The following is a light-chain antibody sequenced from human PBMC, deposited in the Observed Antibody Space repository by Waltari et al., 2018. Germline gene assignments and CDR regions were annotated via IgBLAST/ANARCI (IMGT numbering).Light chain of an antibody. CDR3: QQYYSSSFT. J-gene: IGKJ3*01. CDR1: QSVLWSSNNKNY. Sequence: DIVMTQSPASLAVSLGERATIHCKSSQSVLWSSNNKNYLAWYQQKPGQPPKLLISWASTRESGVPDRFSGSGSGTDFTLTISSLQAEDVAFYYCQQYYSSSFTFGPGTKVDIK. V-gene: IGKV4-1*01. CDR2: WAS.